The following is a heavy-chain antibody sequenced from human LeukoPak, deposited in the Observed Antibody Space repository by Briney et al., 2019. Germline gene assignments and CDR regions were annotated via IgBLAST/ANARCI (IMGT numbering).Heavy chain of an antibody. V-gene: IGHV4-31*03. CDR2: LYYSGST. D-gene: IGHD3-22*01. Sequence: SQTLSLTCTVSGVSISSGGYYWSWIRQHPGKGLEWIGYLYYSGSTYYNPSLKSRVTISVDTSKNQFSLKLSSVPAADTAVYYCAPIPAPRHYYDSSGYYLDYWGQGTLVTVSS. J-gene: IGHJ4*02. CDR3: APIPAPRHYYDSSGYYLDY. CDR1: GVSISSGGYY.